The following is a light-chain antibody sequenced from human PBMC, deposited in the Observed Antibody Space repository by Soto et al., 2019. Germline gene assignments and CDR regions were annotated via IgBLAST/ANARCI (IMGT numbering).Light chain of an antibody. Sequence: IVLTQSPGTLSLSPGQGATLSCRASQTINNNFLAWYQQRPGHAPRLLILAASIRATGTPDRFTGSASETNFSLIIIRLEPEDFAVYYCQQYWTSLTFGGGTRVQIK. CDR1: QTINNNF. CDR2: AAS. CDR3: QQYWTSLT. J-gene: IGKJ4*01. V-gene: IGKV3-20*01.